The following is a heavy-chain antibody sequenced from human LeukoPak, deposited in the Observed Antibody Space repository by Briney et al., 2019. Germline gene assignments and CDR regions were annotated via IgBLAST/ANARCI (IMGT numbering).Heavy chain of an antibody. CDR3: ARDHNYAFDN. CDR2: IGIDSGNT. CDR1: GFPFIEYS. D-gene: IGHD1-1*01. J-gene: IGHJ4*02. V-gene: IGHV3-48*01. Sequence: GGSLRLSCAASGFPFIEYSMNRVRQAPGKGLEWISYIGIDSGNTKYADSVRGRFTISADKAKNSLYLQMNSLRVEDTAVYYCARDHNYAFDNWGQGTLVSVAS.